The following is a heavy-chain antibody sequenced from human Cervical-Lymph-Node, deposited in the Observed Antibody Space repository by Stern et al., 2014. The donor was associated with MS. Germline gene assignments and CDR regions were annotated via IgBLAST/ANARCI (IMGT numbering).Heavy chain of an antibody. D-gene: IGHD2-21*02. J-gene: IGHJ2*01. V-gene: IGHV4-59*02. Sequence: QVQLVESGPGLVKPSETLSLTCTVSGGAVSDYYWTWIRQRPGKGLEWIRYISDTGTTNYNPSLHSRVTITLDTSQNQVSLRLRSVTAADTAVYYCARDPSTTASDWFFDLWGRGSLVTVSS. CDR2: ISDTGTT. CDR1: GGAVSDYY. CDR3: ARDPSTTASDWFFDL.